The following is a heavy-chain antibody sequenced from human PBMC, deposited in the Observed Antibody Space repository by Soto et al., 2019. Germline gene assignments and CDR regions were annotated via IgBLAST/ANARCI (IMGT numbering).Heavy chain of an antibody. V-gene: IGHV4-39*01. Sequence: QLQLQESGPGLVKPSETLSLTCTVSGDSIISSDFYRGWVRQPPGKGLEWIGSIFYLGSSYYNPSLKSRVTMSVDTSKNQFSLRLRSVTAADTALYFCARHSLALRKNNWFDPWGQGIMVTVSS. J-gene: IGHJ5*02. D-gene: IGHD3-3*02. CDR2: IFYLGSS. CDR1: GDSIISSDFY. CDR3: ARHSLALRKNNWFDP.